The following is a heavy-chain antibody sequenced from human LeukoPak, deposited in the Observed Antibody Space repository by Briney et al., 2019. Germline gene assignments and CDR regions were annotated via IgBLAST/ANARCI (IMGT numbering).Heavy chain of an antibody. J-gene: IGHJ4*02. V-gene: IGHV3-7*01. CDR2: IKPDGTEK. Sequence: GGSLRLSCAASGFTFSSYWMCWVRLAPGKGLEWVANIKPDGTEKQYVDSVKGRLTISRDNAKNSLYLQMNSLRVDDTAVYYCATTTRSRSWDYWGQGTLVTVSS. CDR3: ATTTRSRSWDY. CDR1: GFTFSSYW. D-gene: IGHD1-1*01.